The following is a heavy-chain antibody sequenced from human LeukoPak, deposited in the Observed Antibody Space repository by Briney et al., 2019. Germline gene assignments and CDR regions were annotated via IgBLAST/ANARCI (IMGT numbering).Heavy chain of an antibody. V-gene: IGHV3-30*18. CDR2: ISYNGNNQ. D-gene: IGHD3-10*01. Sequence: PGRSLRLSCAASGFTFTTYSMLWVRQAPDKGLEWVAVISYNGNNQYYADSVKGRFTISRDNSKSTLYLQMNSLRAEDTAVYYCAKDQGYGSGTFLDYWGQGTLVTVSS. J-gene: IGHJ4*02. CDR3: AKDQGYGSGTFLDY. CDR1: GFTFTTYS.